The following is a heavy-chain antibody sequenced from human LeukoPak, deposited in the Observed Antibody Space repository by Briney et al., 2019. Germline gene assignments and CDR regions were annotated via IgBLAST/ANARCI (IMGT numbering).Heavy chain of an antibody. Sequence: PSETLSLTCTVAAGSISSSSDYWGWIREPPGKGLEWIERIYHSGSTYYNPSLKSRVTISVDTSKNQFSLKLSSVTAADTAVYYCARGVARSSKFHFSYYFDYWGQGTLVTVSS. CDR3: ARGVARSSKFHFSYYFDY. D-gene: IGHD6-6*01. J-gene: IGHJ4*02. V-gene: IGHV4-39*07. CDR2: IYHSGST. CDR1: AGSISSSSDY.